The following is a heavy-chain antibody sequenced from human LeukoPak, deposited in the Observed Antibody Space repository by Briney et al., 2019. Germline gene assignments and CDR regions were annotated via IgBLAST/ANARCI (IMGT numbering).Heavy chain of an antibody. CDR2: INHSGST. CDR3: ARAYSSSSNFDY. V-gene: IGHV4-34*01. Sequence: SETLSLTCAVYGGSFSGYYWSWIRQPPGKGLEWIGEINHSGSTNCNPSLKSRVTISVDTSKNQFSLKLSSVTAADTAVYYCARAYSSSSNFDYWGQGTLVTVSS. D-gene: IGHD6-6*01. CDR1: GGSFSGYY. J-gene: IGHJ4*02.